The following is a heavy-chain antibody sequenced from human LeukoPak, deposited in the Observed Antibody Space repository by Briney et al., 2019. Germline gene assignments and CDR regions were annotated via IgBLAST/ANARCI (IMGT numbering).Heavy chain of an antibody. Sequence: SETLSLTCTVSGGSISSSSYYWGWIRQPPGKGLEWIGSIYYSGRTYYNPSLKSRVTISADTSKNQFSLKLSSVTAADTAVYFCARLFGDYETPAFDIWGPGTMVTVSS. J-gene: IGHJ3*02. V-gene: IGHV4-39*01. CDR3: ARLFGDYETPAFDI. CDR1: GGSISSSSYY. CDR2: IYYSGRT. D-gene: IGHD4-17*01.